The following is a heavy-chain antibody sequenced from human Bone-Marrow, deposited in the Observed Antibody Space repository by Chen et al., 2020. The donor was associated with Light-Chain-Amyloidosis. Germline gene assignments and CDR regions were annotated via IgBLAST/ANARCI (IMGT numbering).Heavy chain of an antibody. CDR2: MYYRWST. CDR3: ARATVVTSAIGFFDS. V-gene: IGHV4-31*03. CDR1: GGPINNDSYY. J-gene: IGHJ4*02. Sequence: QVQLQESGPGLVKPSQTLSLTCTVSGGPINNDSYYWGWIRQHPGKGLEWIGYMYYRWSTYYNPSLGSRVTISLDTSQNQFSLRLNSVTAADTAVYYCARATVVTSAIGFFDSWGQGTLVTVSS. D-gene: IGHD2-2*02.